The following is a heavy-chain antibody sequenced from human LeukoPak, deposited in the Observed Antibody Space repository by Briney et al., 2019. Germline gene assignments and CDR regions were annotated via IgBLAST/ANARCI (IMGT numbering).Heavy chain of an antibody. CDR2: IWYDGSNK. CDR3: ARDGDILTGSFDY. V-gene: IGHV3-33*01. J-gene: IGHJ4*02. D-gene: IGHD3-9*01. Sequence: PGRSLRLPCAASGFTFSSYGMHWVRQAPGKGLEWVAVIWYDGSNKYYADSVKGRFTISRDNSKNTLYLQMNSLRAEDTAVYYCARDGDILTGSFDYWGQGTLVTVSS. CDR1: GFTFSSYG.